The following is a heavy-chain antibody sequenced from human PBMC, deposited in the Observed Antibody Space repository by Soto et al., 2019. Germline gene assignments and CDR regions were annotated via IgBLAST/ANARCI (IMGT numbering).Heavy chain of an antibody. CDR1: GFTFSSYS. D-gene: IGHD2-2*01. J-gene: IGHJ5*02. CDR3: ARDYDQTREDIVVVPAAIGNWFDP. Sequence: GGSLRLSCAASGFTFSSYSMNWVRQAPGKGLEWVSSISSSSSYIYYADSVKGRFTISRDNAKNSLYLQMNSLRAEDTAMYYCARDYDQTREDIVVVPAAIGNWFDPWGQGTLVTVSS. V-gene: IGHV3-21*01. CDR2: ISSSSSYI.